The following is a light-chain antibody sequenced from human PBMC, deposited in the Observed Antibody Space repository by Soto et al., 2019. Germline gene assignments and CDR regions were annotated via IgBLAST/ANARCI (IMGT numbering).Light chain of an antibody. CDR2: EVS. Sequence: SVLTQPASVSGSPGQSITIPCTGTSSDVGGYNYVSWYQQHPGKAPKLMIYEVSNRPSGVSNRFSGSKSGHPASLTISGLQAEDEADYYCSSYTSSSTKVFGTGTKVTVL. CDR1: SSDVGGYNY. CDR3: SSYTSSSTKV. V-gene: IGLV2-14*01. J-gene: IGLJ1*01.